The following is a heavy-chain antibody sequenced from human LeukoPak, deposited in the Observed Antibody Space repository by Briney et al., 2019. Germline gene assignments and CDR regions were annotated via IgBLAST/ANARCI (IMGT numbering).Heavy chain of an antibody. CDR3: ARFLHYYDSSGYEPDDFDY. CDR2: INPNSGGT. CDR1: GYIFTGYY. Sequence: GASVKVSCKASGYIFTGYYMHWVRQAPGQGLEWMGRINPNSGGTNYAQKFQGRVTMTRDTSISTAYMELSRLRSDDTAVYYCARFLHYYDSSGYEPDDFDYWGQGTLVTASS. D-gene: IGHD3-22*01. V-gene: IGHV1-2*06. J-gene: IGHJ4*02.